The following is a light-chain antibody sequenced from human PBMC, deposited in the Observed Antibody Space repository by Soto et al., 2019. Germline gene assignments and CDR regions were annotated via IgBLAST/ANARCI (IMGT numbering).Light chain of an antibody. CDR3: LLYYGGTHLWV. Sequence: QTVVTQEPSLTVSPGGTVTLTCASSTGAVTSAYYPNWFQQKPGQAPRALISATTNKHSWTPARFSGSLLGGKAALTVSGVQPEDEAEYYCLLYYGGTHLWVFGGGTKLTVL. J-gene: IGLJ3*02. V-gene: IGLV7-43*01. CDR2: ATT. CDR1: TGAVTSAYY.